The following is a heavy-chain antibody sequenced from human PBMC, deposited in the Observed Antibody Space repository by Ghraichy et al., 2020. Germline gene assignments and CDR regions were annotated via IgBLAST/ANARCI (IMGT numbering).Heavy chain of an antibody. Sequence: LSLTCEASGFSFSDYWMQWFRQVSGKGLEWVAYLKPDGTNGLYADFVEGLFSISRDNAKNTVYLQMNSLRVDDTAVYYCVRDYRRRTQDFDHWGQGVLLTASS. CDR3: VRDYRRRTQDFDH. V-gene: IGHV3-74*01. CDR1: GFSFSDYW. CDR2: LKPDGTNG. D-gene: IGHD4-11*01. J-gene: IGHJ4*02.